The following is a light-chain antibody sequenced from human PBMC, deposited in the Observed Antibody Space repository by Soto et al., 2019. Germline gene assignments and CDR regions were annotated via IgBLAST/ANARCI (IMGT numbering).Light chain of an antibody. CDR2: KAS. J-gene: IGKJ2*01. CDR3: QQYSSFTYS. V-gene: IGKV1-5*03. Sequence: DIQMTQSPSTLSASIGDSVTITCRASQSVADWLAWYQQTPGRAPKLLVYKASNLEDGVPSKFSGGGSGTQFTLTINNLQPDDFVTYFCQQYSSFTYSFGQGTKLEI. CDR1: QSVADW.